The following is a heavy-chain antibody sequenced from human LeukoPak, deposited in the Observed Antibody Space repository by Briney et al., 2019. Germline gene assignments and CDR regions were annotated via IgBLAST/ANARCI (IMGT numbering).Heavy chain of an antibody. J-gene: IGHJ4*02. CDR3: AKDSSQYYYDSSDQ. Sequence: GGSLRLSCAASGFTFSSYGMHWVRQAPGKGLEWVAVVSYDGTNKYYADSVKGRFTISRDNSKNTLYLQMNSLRAEDTAVYYCAKDSSQYYYDSSDQWGQGTLVTVSS. V-gene: IGHV3-30*18. D-gene: IGHD3-22*01. CDR1: GFTFSSYG. CDR2: VSYDGTNK.